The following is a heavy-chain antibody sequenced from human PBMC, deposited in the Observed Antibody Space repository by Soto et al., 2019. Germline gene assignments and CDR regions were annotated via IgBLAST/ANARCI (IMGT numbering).Heavy chain of an antibody. CDR2: MNPNTCNT. J-gene: IGHJ6*02. V-gene: IGHV1-8*01. Sequence: SAKVTCKDCGYTFTSCAINWVQHDTRQGLEWMGWMNPNTCNTGYAQKFQGRVTMTRNTSISTAYMELSSLRSEDTAVYYCARGRRVGLRYFDWSQAYYYYGMDVWGQGPTVTVSS. CDR1: GYTFTSCA. D-gene: IGHD3-9*01. CDR3: ARGRRVGLRYFDWSQAYYYYGMDV.